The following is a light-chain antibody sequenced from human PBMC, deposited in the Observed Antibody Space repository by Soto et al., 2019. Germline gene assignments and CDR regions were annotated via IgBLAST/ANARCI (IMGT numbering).Light chain of an antibody. CDR3: QQFNSYPWT. V-gene: IGKV1-5*01. J-gene: IGKJ1*01. Sequence: DIRMTQSPSTLSASVGDRVTITCRASQSINNWLAWYHQKPGKAPKLLISDAFNLARGVPSSFSGSRSGTEFTLTISSLQPDDFASYYCQQFNSYPWTFGQGTRVEIK. CDR1: QSINNW. CDR2: DAF.